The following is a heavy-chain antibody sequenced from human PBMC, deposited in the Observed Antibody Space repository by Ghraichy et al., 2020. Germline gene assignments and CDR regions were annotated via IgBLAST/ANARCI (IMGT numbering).Heavy chain of an antibody. V-gene: IGHV3-30*01. CDR3: ARSGLEAERWLQWAFDI. CDR1: GFTFSSYA. J-gene: IGHJ3*02. CDR2: ISYDGSNK. Sequence: GGSLRLSCAASGFTFSSYAMHWVRQAPGKGLEWVAVISYDGSNKYYADSVKGRFTISRDNSKNTLYLQMNSLRAEDTAVYYCARSGLEAERWLQWAFDIWGQGTMVTVSS. D-gene: IGHD5-24*01.